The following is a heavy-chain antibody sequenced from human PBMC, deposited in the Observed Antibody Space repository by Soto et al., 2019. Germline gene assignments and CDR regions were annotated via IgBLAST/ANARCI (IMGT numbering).Heavy chain of an antibody. J-gene: IGHJ4*02. CDR1: GFTLSSYA. D-gene: IGHD1-26*01. CDR2: ISYDGSNK. CDR3: AREGATYFDY. V-gene: IGHV3-30-3*01. Sequence: GGSLRLSCAASGFTLSSYAMHWVRQAPGKGLEWVAVISYDGSNKYYADSVKGRFTISRDNSKNTLYLQMNSLRAEDTAVYYCAREGATYFDYWGQGTLVTVSS.